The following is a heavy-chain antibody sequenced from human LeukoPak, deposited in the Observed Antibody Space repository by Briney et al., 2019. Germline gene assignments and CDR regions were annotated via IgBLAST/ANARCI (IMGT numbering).Heavy chain of an antibody. V-gene: IGHV4-59*01. CDR1: GGSISSYY. J-gene: IGHJ6*03. D-gene: IGHD3-16*01. CDR2: IYYSGST. Sequence: ESSETLSLTCTVSGGSISSYYWSWIRQPPGKGLEWIGYIYYSGSTNYNPSLKSRVTISVHTSKNQFSLKLRSVTAADTAVYYCARETSQKGAHYMDVWGKGTTVTISS. CDR3: ARETSQKGAHYMDV.